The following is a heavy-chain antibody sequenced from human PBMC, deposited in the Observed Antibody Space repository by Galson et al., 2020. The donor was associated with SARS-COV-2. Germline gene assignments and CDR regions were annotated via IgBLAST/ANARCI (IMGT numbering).Heavy chain of an antibody. D-gene: IGHD5-12*01. J-gene: IGHJ4*02. CDR2: IHPNTGGT. V-gene: IGHV1-2*04. CDR3: ARETEMATFNYFDY. Sequence: ASVKVSCKTSGYTFTAYYIHWVRQATGQCLEWMGWIHPNTGGTNSAHKFQGWVTMTRDTSISTAYMALSRQKSDDTAVYYCARETEMATFNYFDYWGQGPLVTVSS. CDR1: GYTFTAYY.